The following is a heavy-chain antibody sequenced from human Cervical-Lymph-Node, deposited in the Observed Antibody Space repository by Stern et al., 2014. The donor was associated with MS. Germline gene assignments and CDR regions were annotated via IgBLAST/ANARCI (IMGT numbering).Heavy chain of an antibody. CDR2: ISANNGNT. CDR3: SSWDIRDGYTFRTYDY. D-gene: IGHD5-24*01. J-gene: IGHJ4*02. Sequence: QDQLVQSGAEIKEPGASVKVSCKPFGYTFLSSGFSWVRQAPGQGLEWLGWISANNGNTKYAQHFQGRISMTTDTSTNTAFLEVRSLRADDTAVYFCSSWDIRDGYTFRTYDYWGQGTLVTVSS. V-gene: IGHV1-18*04. CDR1: GYTFLSSG.